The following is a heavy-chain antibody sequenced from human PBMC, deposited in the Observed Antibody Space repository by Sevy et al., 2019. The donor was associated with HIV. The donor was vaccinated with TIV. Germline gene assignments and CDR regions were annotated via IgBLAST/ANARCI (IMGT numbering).Heavy chain of an antibody. J-gene: IGHJ4*02. Sequence: SETLSLTCSVSGAPINNYFWTWIRQPPGKGLEWIGYIYYRGATNYNPSLKGRVTFSQDTSKNQFSLRLTSVTAADTAIYYCARGPDYADPFDSWGQGTLVTVSS. CDR2: IYYRGAT. D-gene: IGHD4-17*01. V-gene: IGHV4-59*01. CDR1: GAPINNYF. CDR3: ARGPDYADPFDS.